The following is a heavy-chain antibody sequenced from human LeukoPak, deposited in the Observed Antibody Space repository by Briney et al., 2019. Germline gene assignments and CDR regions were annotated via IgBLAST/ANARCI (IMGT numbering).Heavy chain of an antibody. J-gene: IGHJ4*02. Sequence: PGGSLRLSCAASGFTFSSYWMHWVRQAPGKGLVWVSRINSDGSSTSYADSVKGRFTISRDNAKNTLYLQMNSLRAEDTAVYYCAILGGYYDNPNWGQGTLVTVSS. CDR3: AILGGYYDNPN. CDR1: GFTFSSYW. CDR2: INSDGSST. V-gene: IGHV3-74*01. D-gene: IGHD3-22*01.